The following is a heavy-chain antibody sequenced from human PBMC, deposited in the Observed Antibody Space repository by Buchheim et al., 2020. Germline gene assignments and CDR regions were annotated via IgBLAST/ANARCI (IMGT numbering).Heavy chain of an antibody. CDR1: GFTFTSYL. Sequence: EVGLLESGGSLAQPGGSLILSCAASGFTFTSYLMMWVRQGPGKGLECVSTINGRGDNTYYADSVKGRFIISRDTSRHTLYLRMDSLRVEDTAIYYCAKVGSSAYFFESWGRGTL. J-gene: IGHJ4*02. V-gene: IGHV3-23*01. CDR3: AKVGSSAYFFES. CDR2: INGRGDNT.